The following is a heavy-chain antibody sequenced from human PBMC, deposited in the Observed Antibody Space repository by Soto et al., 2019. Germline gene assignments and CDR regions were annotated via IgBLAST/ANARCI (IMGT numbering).Heavy chain of an antibody. CDR2: ISYDGSNK. J-gene: IGHJ6*02. Sequence: GGSLRLSCAAPGFTFSSYGMHWVRQAPGKGLEWVAVISYDGSNKYYADSVKGRFTISRDNSKNTLYLQMNSLRAEDTAVYYCAALYFGVVIIGGGYGMDVWGQGTTVTVSS. D-gene: IGHD3-3*01. CDR1: GFTFSSYG. V-gene: IGHV3-30*03. CDR3: AALYFGVVIIGGGYGMDV.